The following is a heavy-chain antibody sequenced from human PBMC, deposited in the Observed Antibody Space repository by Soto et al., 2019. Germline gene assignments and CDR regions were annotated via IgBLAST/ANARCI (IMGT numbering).Heavy chain of an antibody. D-gene: IGHD3-3*01. CDR2: IYTSGIT. Sequence: SETLSLTCTVSGGSISSYYWSWIRQPAGKGLEWIGRIYTSGITNYNPSLKSRVTMSVDTSKNQFSLKLSSVTAADTAVYYCARDGAWSGPPFGMDVWGQGTTVTVSS. J-gene: IGHJ6*02. CDR3: ARDGAWSGPPFGMDV. CDR1: GGSISSYY. V-gene: IGHV4-4*07.